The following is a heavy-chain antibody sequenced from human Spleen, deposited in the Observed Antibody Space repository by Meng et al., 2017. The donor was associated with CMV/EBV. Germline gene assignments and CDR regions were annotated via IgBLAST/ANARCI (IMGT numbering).Heavy chain of an antibody. CDR1: GFTFSSYA. CDR2: ISGSGGST. Sequence: GESLKISCAASGFTFSSYAMSWVRQAPGKGLEWVSAISGSGGSTYYADSVKGRFTISRDNSKNTLYLQMNSPRAEDTAVYYCAKSSSGWYLYWFDPWGQGTLVTVSS. D-gene: IGHD6-19*01. V-gene: IGHV3-23*01. CDR3: AKSSSGWYLYWFDP. J-gene: IGHJ5*02.